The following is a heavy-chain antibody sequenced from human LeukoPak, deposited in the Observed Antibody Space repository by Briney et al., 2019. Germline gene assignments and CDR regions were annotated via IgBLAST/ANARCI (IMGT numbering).Heavy chain of an antibody. D-gene: IGHD2/OR15-2a*01. CDR1: GFTFSSFA. Sequence: GGSLRLSCSASGFTFSSFAMHWVRQAPGKGLEYVAAISRNGGSTYYADSEKGRFTISRDNSKNTLYLQMSSLRAEDTAVYLCVKDLRSDFMGVLSRYLSYWGQGTLVTVSS. CDR3: VKDLRSDFMGVLSRYLSY. V-gene: IGHV3-64D*09. CDR2: ISRNGGST. J-gene: IGHJ4*02.